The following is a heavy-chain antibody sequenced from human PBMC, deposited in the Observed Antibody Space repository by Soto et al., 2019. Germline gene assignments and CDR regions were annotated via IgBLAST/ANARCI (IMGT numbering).Heavy chain of an antibody. D-gene: IGHD5-12*01. CDR3: ARTAHAGYTSD. V-gene: IGHV4-59*01. CDR2: IYYNGRI. J-gene: IGHJ4*02. CDR1: GASIENNY. Sequence: SETLSLTCTVSGASIENNYWSWILQSPGKGLEWIGYIYYNGRIRYNPSLNSRVTMSVDTSKNQLFLKVSSVTAADAAVYYCARTAHAGYTSDWGQGIPVTVSS.